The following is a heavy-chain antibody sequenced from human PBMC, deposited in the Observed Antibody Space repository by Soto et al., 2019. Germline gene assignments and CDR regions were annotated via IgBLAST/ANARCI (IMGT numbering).Heavy chain of an antibody. CDR2: ISSSSSYI. Sequence: GGSLRLSCAASGFTFSSYSMNWVRQAPGKGLEWVSSISSSSSYIYYADSVKGRFTISRDNAKNSLYLQMNSLRAEDSAVYYCARDPTMVRGVIDGIYYCYGMDVWGQGTTVTVSS. CDR1: GFTFSSYS. CDR3: ARDPTMVRGVIDGIYYCYGMDV. D-gene: IGHD3-10*01. J-gene: IGHJ6*02. V-gene: IGHV3-21*01.